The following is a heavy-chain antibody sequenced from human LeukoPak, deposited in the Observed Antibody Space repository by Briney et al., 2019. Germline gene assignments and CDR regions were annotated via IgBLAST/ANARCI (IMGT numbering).Heavy chain of an antibody. Sequence: PGGSLRLSCAASGFTFSTYWMSWVRQAPGKGLEWVANIKQDGSEKYYVDSVKGRFTISRDNAEGSLYLQMSSPRAEDTAVYYCARDLPFYDFWSGYSYYFDYWGQGTLVTVSS. J-gene: IGHJ4*02. D-gene: IGHD3-3*01. CDR3: ARDLPFYDFWSGYSYYFDY. V-gene: IGHV3-7*01. CDR2: IKQDGSEK. CDR1: GFTFSTYW.